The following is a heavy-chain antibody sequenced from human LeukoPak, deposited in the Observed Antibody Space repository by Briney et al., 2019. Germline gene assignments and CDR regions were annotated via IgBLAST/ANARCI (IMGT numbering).Heavy chain of an antibody. J-gene: IGHJ4*02. Sequence: SETLSLTCAVYGGSFSGYYWSWIRQPPGKGLEWIGEINHSGSTNYNPSLKSRVTISVDTSKNQFSLKLSSVTAADTAAYYCARSPRVVYGSGSRYFDYWGQGTLVTVSS. V-gene: IGHV4-34*01. CDR2: INHSGST. CDR1: GGSFSGYY. CDR3: ARSPRVVYGSGSRYFDY. D-gene: IGHD3-10*01.